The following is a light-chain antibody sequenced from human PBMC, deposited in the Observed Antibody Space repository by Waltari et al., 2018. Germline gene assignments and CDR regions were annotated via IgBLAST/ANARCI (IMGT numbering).Light chain of an antibody. Sequence: DIVITQSPLSLPVTPGEPASISCRSRQSLLYSNGYTYLDWYLQKPGQSPQLLIYLVSNRASGVPDRFSGSGSGTDFTLKISRVEAEDVGVYYCMQALEAPRTFGQGTKLESK. V-gene: IGKV2-28*01. CDR1: QSLLYSNGYTY. J-gene: IGKJ2*01. CDR3: MQALEAPRT. CDR2: LVS.